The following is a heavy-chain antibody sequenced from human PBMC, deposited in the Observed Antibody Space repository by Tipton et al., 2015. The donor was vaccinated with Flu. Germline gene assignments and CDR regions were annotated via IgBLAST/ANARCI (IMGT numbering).Heavy chain of an antibody. V-gene: IGHV3-7*03. Sequence: SLRLSCEASGFTFSNYWMTWVRQAPGKGLEWVANIKHDGSEKDYVDSVKGRFTISRDNAKNSLYLQMNSLRAEDTAVYYCARQLGGGDCYWGQGTLVTVSS. CDR2: IKHDGSEK. J-gene: IGHJ4*02. D-gene: IGHD2-21*01. CDR1: GFTFSNYW. CDR3: ARQLGGGDCY.